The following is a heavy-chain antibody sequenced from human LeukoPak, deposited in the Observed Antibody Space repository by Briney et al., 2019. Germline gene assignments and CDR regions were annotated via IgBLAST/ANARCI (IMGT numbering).Heavy chain of an antibody. V-gene: IGHV4-59*01. CDR3: ARDGGSVDY. CDR2: IYYSGST. Sequence: SETLSLTCTVSGGSISSYYWSWLRQPPGKGLEWIGYIYYSGSTNYNPSLKSRVTISVDMSKNQFSLKLSSVTAADTAVYYCARDGGSVDYWGQGTLVTVSS. J-gene: IGHJ4*02. D-gene: IGHD3-16*01. CDR1: GGSISSYY.